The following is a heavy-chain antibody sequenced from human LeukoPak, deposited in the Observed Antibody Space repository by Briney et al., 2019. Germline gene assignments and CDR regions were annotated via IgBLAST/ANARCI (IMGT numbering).Heavy chain of an antibody. CDR3: ARASSGSHGDY. CDR1: GFTFSSYW. D-gene: IGHD1-26*01. V-gene: IGHV3-74*01. J-gene: IGHJ4*02. Sequence: GGSLRLSCAASGFTFSSYWMHWVRQGPGKGLVWVSRINTDGSSTSYADSVKGRFTISRDNAKNTLYLQMNSLRAEDTAVYYCARASSGSHGDYWGQGTLVTVSS. CDR2: INTDGSST.